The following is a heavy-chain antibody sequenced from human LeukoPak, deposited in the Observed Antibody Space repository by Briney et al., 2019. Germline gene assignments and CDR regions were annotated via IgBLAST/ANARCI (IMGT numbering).Heavy chain of an antibody. CDR2: IRYDGSNK. Sequence: GGSLRLSCAASGFTFSSYGMHWVRQAPGKGLEWVAFIRYDGSNKYYADSVKGRFTISRDNSKNTLYLQMNSLRAEDTAVYYCAKGKLRFLEWLFDYWGQGTLVTVSS. J-gene: IGHJ4*02. D-gene: IGHD3-3*01. CDR1: GFTFSSYG. CDR3: AKGKLRFLEWLFDY. V-gene: IGHV3-30*02.